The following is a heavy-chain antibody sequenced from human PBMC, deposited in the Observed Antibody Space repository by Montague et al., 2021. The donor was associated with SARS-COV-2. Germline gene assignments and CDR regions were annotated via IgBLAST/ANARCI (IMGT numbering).Heavy chain of an antibody. Sequence: SETLSLTCAVYGESFSGFIWCWTCQPQGKGMERIAEINDCGVTNYNYNPSLGSRVTISVDTSKNQFSLKLRSVTAADTAVYYCASWDRPTCTVISLRGQSANDYWGQGTLVTVSS. CDR3: ASWDRPTCTVISLRGQSANDY. D-gene: IGHD4-11*01. CDR2: INDCGVTNY. J-gene: IGHJ4*02. CDR1: GESFSGFI. V-gene: IGHV4-34*01.